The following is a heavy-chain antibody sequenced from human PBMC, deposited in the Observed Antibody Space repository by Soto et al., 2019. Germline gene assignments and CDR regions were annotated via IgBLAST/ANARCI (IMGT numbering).Heavy chain of an antibody. V-gene: IGHV1-18*01. J-gene: IGHJ4*02. CDR1: GYTLTSYG. CDR2: ISACSGKA. CDR3: ARDNSGDFWSGYSHYYFDY. D-gene: IGHD3-3*01. Sequence: ASVKVSCKASGYTLTSYGISWVRQAPGQGLEWMGWISACSGKATYAQKLQGRVTMTTDTSTSTAYMELRSLRSDDTAVYYCARDNSGDFWSGYSHYYFDYWGQGTLVTVSS.